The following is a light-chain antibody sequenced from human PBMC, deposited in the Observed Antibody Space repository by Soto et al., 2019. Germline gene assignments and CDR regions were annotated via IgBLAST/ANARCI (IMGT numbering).Light chain of an antibody. CDR1: QSVSSSY. J-gene: IGKJ2*01. V-gene: IGKV3-20*01. CDR3: QQYGRSPPYT. CDR2: GAS. Sequence: EIVLTQSPGTLSLSPGERATLSCRASQSVSSSYLAWYQQKPGQAPRLLIYGASSRATGIPDRFSGSGSWPDLPLTISRLEPEDFAVYFCQQYGRSPPYTFGQGPKVQI.